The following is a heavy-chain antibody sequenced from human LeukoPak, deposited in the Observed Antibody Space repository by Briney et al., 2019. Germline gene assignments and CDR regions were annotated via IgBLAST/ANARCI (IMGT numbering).Heavy chain of an antibody. CDR1: GGTFSSYT. D-gene: IGHD2-2*01. V-gene: IGHV1-69*02. Sequence: SVKVSCKASGGTFSSYTISWVRQAPGQGLEWMGRIIPILGIANYAQKFQGRVTITADKSTSTAYMELSSLRSEDTAVYYCARSQYCSSTSCPVGYWGQGTLVTVSS. CDR2: IIPILGIA. CDR3: ARSQYCSSTSCPVGY. J-gene: IGHJ4*02.